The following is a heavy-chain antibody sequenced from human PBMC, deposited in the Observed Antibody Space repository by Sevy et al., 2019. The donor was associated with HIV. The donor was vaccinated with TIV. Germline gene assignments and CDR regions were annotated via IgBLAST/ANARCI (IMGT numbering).Heavy chain of an antibody. Sequence: GGSLRLSCAASGFTFSTYGTHWVRQAPGKGLEWVAVISYDGIKTYYADSMKGRFTISRDNSKNTLYLQMNSLRPEDTAVYYCAKDGGWYNYAPSDYWGLGTLVTVSS. V-gene: IGHV3-30*18. CDR3: AKDGGWYNYAPSDY. D-gene: IGHD1-1*01. CDR1: GFTFSTYG. J-gene: IGHJ4*02. CDR2: ISYDGIKT.